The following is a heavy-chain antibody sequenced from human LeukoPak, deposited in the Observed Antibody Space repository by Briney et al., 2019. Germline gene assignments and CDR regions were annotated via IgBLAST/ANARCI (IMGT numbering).Heavy chain of an antibody. J-gene: IGHJ4*02. Sequence: PSETLSLTCTVSGGSISSSSYYWGWIRQPPGKGLEWIGSIYYSGSTYYNPSLKSRVTISVDTSKNQFSLKLSSVTAADTAVYYCASQGAGSSGWYTPSEFDYWGQGTLVTVSS. CDR2: IYYSGST. V-gene: IGHV4-39*01. CDR3: ASQGAGSSGWYTPSEFDY. D-gene: IGHD6-19*01. CDR1: GGSISSSSYY.